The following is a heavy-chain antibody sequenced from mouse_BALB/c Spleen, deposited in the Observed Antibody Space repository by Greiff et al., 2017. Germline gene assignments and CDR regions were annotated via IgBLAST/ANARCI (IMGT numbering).Heavy chain of an antibody. J-gene: IGHJ4*01. D-gene: IGHD2-4*01. V-gene: IGHV1-54*03. CDR3: ARETMITRWGYYAMDY. CDR1: GYAFTNYL. Sequence: QVQLKQSGAELVRPGTSVKVSCKASGYAFTNYLIEWVKQRPGQGLEWIGVINPGSGGTNYNEKFKGKATLTADKSSSTAYMQLSSLTSDDSAVYFWARETMITRWGYYAMDYWGQGTSVTVSS. CDR2: INPGSGGT.